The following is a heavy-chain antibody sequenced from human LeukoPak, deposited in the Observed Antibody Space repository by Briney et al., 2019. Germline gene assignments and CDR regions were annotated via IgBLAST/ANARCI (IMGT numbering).Heavy chain of an antibody. D-gene: IGHD3-22*01. CDR2: INHSGST. Sequence: SETLSLTCAVYGGSFSGYHWSWIRQPPGKGLEWIGEINHSGSTNYNPSLKSRVTISVDTSKNQFSLKLSSVTAADTAVYYCARRSSGYPYYYYYYMDVRGKGTTVTVSS. CDR1: GGSFSGYH. J-gene: IGHJ6*03. V-gene: IGHV4-34*01. CDR3: ARRSSGYPYYYYYYMDV.